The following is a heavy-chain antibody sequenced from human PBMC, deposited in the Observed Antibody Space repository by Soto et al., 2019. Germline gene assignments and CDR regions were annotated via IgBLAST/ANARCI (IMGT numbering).Heavy chain of an antibody. CDR2: ISYDGSNK. D-gene: IGHD1-26*01. Sequence: QVQLVESGGGVVQPGRSLRLSCAASGFTFSHYGIHWVRQAPGKGLEWLAVISYDGSNKHYADSVKGRFTVSRDNSKNTLYLQINSLRGEDTAVYFCARYSGKYQGPIDYWGQGTMVTVSS. V-gene: IGHV3-30*03. CDR1: GFTFSHYG. CDR3: ARYSGKYQGPIDY. J-gene: IGHJ4*02.